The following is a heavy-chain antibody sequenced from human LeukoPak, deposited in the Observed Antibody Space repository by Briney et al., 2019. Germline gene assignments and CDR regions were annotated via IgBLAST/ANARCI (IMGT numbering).Heavy chain of an antibody. CDR1: GFTFSDYY. V-gene: IGHV3-11*01. Sequence: PGGSLRLSCAASGFTFSDYYMSRIRQAPGKGLEWVSYISSSGSTIYYADSVKGRFTISRDNAKNSLYLQMNSLRAEDTAVYYCARAVLIAVAGSYYFDYWGQGTLVTVSS. D-gene: IGHD6-19*01. J-gene: IGHJ4*02. CDR3: ARAVLIAVAGSYYFDY. CDR2: ISSSGSTI.